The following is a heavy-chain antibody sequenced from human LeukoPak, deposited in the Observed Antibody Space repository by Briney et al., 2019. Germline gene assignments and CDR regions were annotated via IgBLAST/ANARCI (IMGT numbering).Heavy chain of an antibody. CDR1: GGSISSYY. Sequence: SETLSLTCTVSGGSISSYYWSWIRQPPGKGLEWIGYIYYSGSTNYNPSLKSRVTISVDTSKNQFSLKLSSVTAADTAVYYCARSLSPKDAFDIWGQGTMVTVSS. J-gene: IGHJ3*02. CDR3: ARSLSPKDAFDI. CDR2: IYYSGST. D-gene: IGHD2/OR15-2a*01. V-gene: IGHV4-59*12.